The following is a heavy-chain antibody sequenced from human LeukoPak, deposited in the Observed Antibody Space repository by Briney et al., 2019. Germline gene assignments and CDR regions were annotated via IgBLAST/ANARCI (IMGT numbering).Heavy chain of an antibody. V-gene: IGHV4-39*07. Sequence: KPSETLSLTRTVSGGSISSSGYYWGWIRQPPGKGLEWIGSIFHSGSTYFNSSLKSRVTISIDTSKNQFSLKLSSVTAADTAVYYCARDRAGRRGFDPWGQGTLVTVSS. CDR1: GGSISSSGYY. J-gene: IGHJ5*02. CDR2: IFHSGST. CDR3: ARDRAGRRGFDP.